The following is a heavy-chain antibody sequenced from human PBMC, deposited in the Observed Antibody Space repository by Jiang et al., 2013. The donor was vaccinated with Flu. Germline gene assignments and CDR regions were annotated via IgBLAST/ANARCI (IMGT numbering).Heavy chain of an antibody. D-gene: IGHD2-21*01. CDR1: GDSVSSNSAA. V-gene: IGHV6-1*01. J-gene: IGHJ6*02. CDR2: TYYRSKSYN. Sequence: ISGDSVSSNSAAWNWIRQSPSRGLEWLGRTYYRSKSYNEYAVSVKSRITINPDTSKNQFSLQLNSVTPEDTAVYYCARGRRDYYAMDVWGQGTTVTVSS. CDR3: ARGRRDYYAMDV.